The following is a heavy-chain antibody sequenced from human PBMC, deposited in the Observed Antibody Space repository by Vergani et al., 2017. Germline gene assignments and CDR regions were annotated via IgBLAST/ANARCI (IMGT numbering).Heavy chain of an antibody. CDR3: ARLIVVVMSVRFDY. CDR1: GGSFSGYY. CDR2: INHSGST. J-gene: IGHJ4*02. Sequence: QVQLQQWGAGLLKPSETLSLTCAVYGGSFSGYYWSWIRQPPGKGLEWIGEINHSGSTNYNPSLKSRITISLDTSKNQFSLKLSSVTAAATAVYYCARLIVVVMSVRFDYWGQGTLVTVSS. V-gene: IGHV4-34*01. D-gene: IGHD3-22*01.